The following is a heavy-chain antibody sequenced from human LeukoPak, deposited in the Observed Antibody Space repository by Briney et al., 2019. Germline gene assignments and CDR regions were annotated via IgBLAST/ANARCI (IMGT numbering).Heavy chain of an antibody. D-gene: IGHD2-2*01. CDR2: INPSGGST. J-gene: IGHJ5*02. CDR3: ARGHKIGYCSSTSCIGFDP. CDR1: GYTFTSYY. Sequence: ASVKVSCKVSGYTFTSYYMHWVRHAPGQGLEWMGIINPSGGSTSYAQKFQGRVTMTRDMSTSTVYMELSSLRSEDTAVYYCARGHKIGYCSSTSCIGFDPWGQGTLVTVSS. V-gene: IGHV1-46*01.